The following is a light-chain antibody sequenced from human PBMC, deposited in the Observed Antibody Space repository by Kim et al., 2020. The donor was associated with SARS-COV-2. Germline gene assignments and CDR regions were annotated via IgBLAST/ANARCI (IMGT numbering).Light chain of an antibody. Sequence: QPASISCRSSQRLVNIDGNTYLNWFQQRPGHPPRLLLYKISNRFSGVPDRFSGSGAGTDFTLKISWVEAEDVGVYYCMQATQFPYTFGQGTKLEI. CDR1: QRLVNIDGNTY. CDR2: KIS. J-gene: IGKJ2*01. CDR3: MQATQFPYT. V-gene: IGKV2-24*01.